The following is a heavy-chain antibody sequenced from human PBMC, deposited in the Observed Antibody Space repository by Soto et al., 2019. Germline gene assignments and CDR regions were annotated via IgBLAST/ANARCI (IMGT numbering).Heavy chain of an antibody. CDR2: ISAYNGNT. V-gene: IGHV1-18*01. CDR1: GYTFTSYG. J-gene: IGHJ4*02. CDR3: ARGGLLWFGELFPPDYFDY. Sequence: GASVKVSCKASGYTFTSYGISWVRQAPGQGLEWMGWISAYNGNTNYAQKLQGRVTMTTDTSTSTAYMELRSLRSDDTAVYYCARGGLLWFGELFPPDYFDYWGQGTLVTVSS. D-gene: IGHD3-10*01.